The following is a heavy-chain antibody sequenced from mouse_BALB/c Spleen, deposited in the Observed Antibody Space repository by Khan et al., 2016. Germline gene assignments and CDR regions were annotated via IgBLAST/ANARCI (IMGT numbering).Heavy chain of an antibody. CDR3: ARCDGYYPYYYAMDY. CDR1: GYTFTSYW. D-gene: IGHD2-3*01. CDR2: INPSTGYT. J-gene: IGHJ4*01. Sequence: QVQLQQSGAELAKPGASVKMSCKASGYTFTSYWMHWVKQRPGQGLEWIGYINPSTGYTEYNQKFKDKATLTADKSSSTAYMQLSSLTSEDSAVYYGARCDGYYPYYYAMDYWGQGTAVTVSS. V-gene: IGHV1-7*01.